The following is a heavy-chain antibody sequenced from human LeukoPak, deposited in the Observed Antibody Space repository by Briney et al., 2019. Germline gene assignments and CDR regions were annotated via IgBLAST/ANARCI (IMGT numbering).Heavy chain of an antibody. CDR1: GYTFTGYY. D-gene: IGHD2-15*01. CDR3: ATDCSGGSCYFNY. J-gene: IGHJ4*02. Sequence: GASVKVSCKASGYTFTGYYMHWVRQAPGQGLEWMGWINPNSGGTNYAQKFQGRVTMTRDTSISTAYMELSRLRSDDTAVYYCATDCSGGSCYFNYWGQGTLVTVSS. CDR2: INPNSGGT. V-gene: IGHV1-2*02.